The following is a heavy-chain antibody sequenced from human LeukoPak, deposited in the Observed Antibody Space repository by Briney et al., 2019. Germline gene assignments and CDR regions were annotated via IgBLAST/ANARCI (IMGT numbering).Heavy chain of an antibody. CDR1: GFTFVSHG. CDR2: IRYDGSNK. V-gene: IGHV3-30*02. Sequence: PGGSLRLSCAASGFTFVSHGMHWVRQAPGKGLEWVAFIRYDGSNKYYADSVKGRFTISRDNSQSTLYLEMNSLRAEDTAVYYCAKEQYSSAWYADFGSRGQGTLVIVSS. J-gene: IGHJ4*02. CDR3: AKEQYSSAWYADFGS. D-gene: IGHD6-19*01.